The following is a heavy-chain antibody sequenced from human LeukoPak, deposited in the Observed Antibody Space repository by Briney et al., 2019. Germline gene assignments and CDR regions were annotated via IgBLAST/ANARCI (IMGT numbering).Heavy chain of an antibody. CDR2: IYHSGST. Sequence: PSQTLSLTCAVSGGSISSGGYSWSWIRQPPGKGLEWIGYIYHSGSTYYNPSLKSRVTISVDRSKNQFSLKLSSVTAADTAVYYCARDLAARGNDAFDIWGQGTMVTVSS. CDR3: ARDLAARGNDAFDI. J-gene: IGHJ3*02. D-gene: IGHD6-6*01. CDR1: GGSISSGGYS. V-gene: IGHV4-30-2*01.